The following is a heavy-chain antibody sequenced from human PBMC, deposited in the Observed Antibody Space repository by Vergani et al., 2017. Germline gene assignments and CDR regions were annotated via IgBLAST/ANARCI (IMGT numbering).Heavy chain of an antibody. CDR1: GFTSSSYS. Sequence: QVHLEESRGGVVQPGRSLRLSCVVSGFTSSSYSMHWVRHAPGKGLEWVAVISYDGTQKYYADSVKGRFTISRDNSKSTLYLQMNSLRTVDTAVYYCATNSCGTPGRQIGYFREWGQGTLVTVSS. J-gene: IGHJ1*01. CDR3: ATNSCGTPGRQIGYFRE. V-gene: IGHV3-30*03. D-gene: IGHD2-15*01. CDR2: ISYDGTQK.